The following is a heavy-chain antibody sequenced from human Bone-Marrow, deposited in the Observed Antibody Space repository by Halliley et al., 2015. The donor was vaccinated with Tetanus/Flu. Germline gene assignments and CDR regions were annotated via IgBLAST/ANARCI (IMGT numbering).Heavy chain of an antibody. CDR1: GGSIGNYY. V-gene: IGHV4-59*01. CDR2: IYYSGGT. J-gene: IGHJ6*02. CDR3: AREAYSYYGMGV. Sequence: TLSFTCTVSGGSIGNYYWTWIRQPPGKGLEWIGYIYYSGGTNYNRSLKSRVTISVDKSKNQFSVNLRSVTAADTAVYYCAREAYSYYGMGVWGQGTTVIVSS.